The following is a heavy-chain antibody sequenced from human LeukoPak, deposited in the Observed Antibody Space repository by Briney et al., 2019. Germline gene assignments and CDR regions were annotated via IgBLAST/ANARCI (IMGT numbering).Heavy chain of an antibody. CDR1: GGTVSSYA. D-gene: IGHD6-13*01. V-gene: IGHV1-69*04. J-gene: IGHJ4*02. CDR3: ARPAGGAAGNFDY. CDR2: IIPILGIA. Sequence: GASVKVSCKASGGTVSSYAISWVRQAPGQGLEWMGRIIPILGIANYAQKFQGRVTITADKSTSTAYMELSSLRSEDTAVYYCARPAGGAAGNFDYWGQGTLVTVSS.